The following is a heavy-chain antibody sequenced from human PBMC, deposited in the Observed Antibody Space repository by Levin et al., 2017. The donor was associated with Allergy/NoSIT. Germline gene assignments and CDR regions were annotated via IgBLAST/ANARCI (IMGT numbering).Heavy chain of an antibody. CDR3: AKDPGSSTYYYGMDV. CDR2: ISYDGSNK. Sequence: GESLKISCAASGFTFSSYGMHWVRQAPGKGLEWVAVISYDGSNKYYADSVKGRFTISRDNSKNTLYLQMNSLRAEDTAVYYCAKDPGSSTYYYGMDVWGQGTTVTVSS. V-gene: IGHV3-30*18. J-gene: IGHJ6*02. CDR1: GFTFSSYG. D-gene: IGHD6-13*01.